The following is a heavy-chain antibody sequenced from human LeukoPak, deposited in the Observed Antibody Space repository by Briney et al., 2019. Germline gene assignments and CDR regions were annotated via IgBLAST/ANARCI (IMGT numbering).Heavy chain of an antibody. CDR3: ARDEVAGTYYFDN. Sequence: ASVKVSCKASGYTFTNHYMRWVRQAPGQGLEWMGIINPGGGSTSYPQKFQGRVTMTRDTSTSTVYMELSSLRSEDTAFYFCARDEVAGTYYFDNWGQGTLVTVSS. CDR2: INPGGGST. J-gene: IGHJ4*02. D-gene: IGHD6-19*01. CDR1: GYTFTNHY. V-gene: IGHV1-46*01.